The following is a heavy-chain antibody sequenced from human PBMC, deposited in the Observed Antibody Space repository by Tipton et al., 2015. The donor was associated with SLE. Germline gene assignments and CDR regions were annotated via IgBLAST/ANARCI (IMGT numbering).Heavy chain of an antibody. J-gene: IGHJ4*02. CDR2: IYYSGST. Sequence: TLSLTCTVSACSISTYYWSWIRQPPGKGLEWIGYIYYSGSTNYNPSLKSRVTISEDTTKNQFSLKLSSVTAADTAVYYCARRQTDPLGFDYWGQGTLVTVSS. CDR1: ACSISTYY. D-gene: IGHD7-27*01. CDR3: ARRQTDPLGFDY. V-gene: IGHV4-59*08.